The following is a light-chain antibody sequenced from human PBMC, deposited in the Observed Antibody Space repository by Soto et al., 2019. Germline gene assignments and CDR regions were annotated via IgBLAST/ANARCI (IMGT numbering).Light chain of an antibody. CDR3: QQYSSWPPWT. CDR1: QSVSSSS. Sequence: EIVLTQSPGTLSLSPGERATLSCRASQSVSSSSLAWYQQNPGQAPRLLTYGASARATGIPARFSGSGSGTEFTLTISSLESEDSAVYYCQQYSSWPPWTFGQGTKVDIK. V-gene: IGKV3-20*01. J-gene: IGKJ1*01. CDR2: GAS.